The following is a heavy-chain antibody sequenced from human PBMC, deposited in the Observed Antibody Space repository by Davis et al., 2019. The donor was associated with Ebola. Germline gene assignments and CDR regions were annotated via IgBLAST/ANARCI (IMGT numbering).Heavy chain of an antibody. Sequence: GESLKIPCAASGFTVSSNYMSWVRQAPGKGLEWVSVIYSGGSTYYADSVKGRFTISRDNSKNTLYLQMNSLRAEDTAVYYCARSRSFHAHFKSGSCYYFDYWGQGTLVTVSS. CDR3: ARSRSFHAHFKSGSCYYFDY. CDR1: GFTVSSNY. CDR2: IYSGGST. D-gene: IGHD1-26*01. J-gene: IGHJ4*02. V-gene: IGHV3-66*01.